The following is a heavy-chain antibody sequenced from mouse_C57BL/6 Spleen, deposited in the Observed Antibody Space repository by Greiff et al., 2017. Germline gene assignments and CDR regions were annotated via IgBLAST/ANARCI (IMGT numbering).Heavy chain of an antibody. V-gene: IGHV1-69*01. CDR3: ARRILAYWYFDV. Sequence: QVQLQQPGAELVMPGASVKLSCKASGYTFTSYWMHWVKQRPGQGLEWIGEIDPSDSYTNYNQKFKGKSTLTVDKSSSTAYMQLSSLTSEDSAVXYCARRILAYWYFDVWGTGTTVTVSS. D-gene: IGHD6-1*01. J-gene: IGHJ1*03. CDR1: GYTFTSYW. CDR2: IDPSDSYT.